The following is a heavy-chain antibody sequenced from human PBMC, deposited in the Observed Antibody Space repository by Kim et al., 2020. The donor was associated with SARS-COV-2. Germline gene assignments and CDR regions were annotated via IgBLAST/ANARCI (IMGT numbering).Heavy chain of an antibody. CDR2: ISSSGSTI. Sequence: GGSLRLSCAASGFTFSSYEMNWVRQAPGKGLEWVSYISSSGSTIYYADSVKGRFTISRDNAKNSLYLQMNSLRAEDTAVYYCAREVYAVRGVIMTFVRYGMDVWGQGTTVTVSS. J-gene: IGHJ6*02. CDR3: AREVYAVRGVIMTFVRYGMDV. V-gene: IGHV3-48*03. D-gene: IGHD3-10*01. CDR1: GFTFSSYE.